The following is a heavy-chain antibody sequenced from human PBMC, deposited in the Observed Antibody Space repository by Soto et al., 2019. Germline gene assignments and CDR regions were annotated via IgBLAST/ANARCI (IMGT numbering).Heavy chain of an antibody. V-gene: IGHV5-51*01. CDR2: IYPGDSDT. Sequence: WIGWVRQMPGKGLEWMGIIYPGDSDTRYSPSFQDQVTISADKSISTAYLQWSSLKASDTAMYYCARHGGYGPAYYYYYMDVWGKGTTVTVSS. J-gene: IGHJ6*03. CDR1: W. D-gene: IGHD5-12*01. CDR3: ARHGGYGPAYYYYYMDV.